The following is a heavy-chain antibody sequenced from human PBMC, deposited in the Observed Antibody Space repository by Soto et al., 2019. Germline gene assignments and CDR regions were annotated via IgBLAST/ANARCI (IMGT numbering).Heavy chain of an antibody. CDR3: SSYYYDSSGYYYVPGVY. J-gene: IGHJ4*02. D-gene: IGHD3-22*01. CDR2: IYHSGST. CDR1: GGSISSSNW. V-gene: IGHV4-4*02. Sequence: SETLSLTCAVSGGSISSSNWWSWVRQPPGKGLEWIGEIYHSGSTNYNPSLKSRVTISVDKSKNQFSLKLSSVTAADTAVYFCSSYYYDSSGYYYVPGVYWGQGTLVTVSS.